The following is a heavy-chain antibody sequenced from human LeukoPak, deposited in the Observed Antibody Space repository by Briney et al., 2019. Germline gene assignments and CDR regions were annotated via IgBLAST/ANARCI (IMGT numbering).Heavy chain of an antibody. CDR1: GFTVSSNY. D-gene: IGHD5-18*01. Sequence: GGSLRLSCAASGFTVSSNYMSWVLQAPGKGLKWVSIIYSGGSTYYADSVKGRFTISRDNSKNTLYLQMNSLRAEDTAVYYCSGYSYGYTLDEAYWGQGTLVTVSS. J-gene: IGHJ4*02. CDR2: IYSGGST. V-gene: IGHV3-66*01. CDR3: SGYSYGYTLDEAY.